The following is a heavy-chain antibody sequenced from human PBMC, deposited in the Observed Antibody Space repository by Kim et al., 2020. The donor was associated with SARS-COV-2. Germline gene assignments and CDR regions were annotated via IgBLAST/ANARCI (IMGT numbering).Heavy chain of an antibody. V-gene: IGHV3-23*01. D-gene: IGHD3-10*01. J-gene: IGHJ6*01. Sequence: GGSLRLSCRVSGFALSSYAMGWVRQSLEKGLEVVSASSTTGYCTYYADSVEGRFIISRDNPKNSLYLQMNSLTVDDTAVYYCAKDSLGSNHRDHCLDVWG. CDR1: GFALSSYA. CDR3: AKDSLGSNHRDHCLDV. CDR2: SSTTGYCT.